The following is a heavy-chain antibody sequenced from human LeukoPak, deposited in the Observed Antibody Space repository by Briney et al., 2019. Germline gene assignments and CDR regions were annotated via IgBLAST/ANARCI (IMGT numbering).Heavy chain of an antibody. V-gene: IGHV4-4*07. CDR3: ARDKGSRRFDP. J-gene: IGHJ5*02. D-gene: IGHD6-13*01. Sequence: SETLSLTCTVSGYSISSTYYWGWIRQPAGKGLEWIGRIYTSGSTNYNPSLKSRVTMSVDTSKNQFSLKLRSVTAADTAVYYCARDKGSRRFDPWGQGTLVTVSS. CDR2: IYTSGST. CDR1: GYSISSTYY.